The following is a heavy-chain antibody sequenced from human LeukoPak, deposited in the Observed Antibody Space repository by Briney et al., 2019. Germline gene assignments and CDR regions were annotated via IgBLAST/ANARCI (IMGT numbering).Heavy chain of an antibody. CDR2: IYYSGST. CDR1: GGSISSGGYY. J-gene: IGHJ5*02. V-gene: IGHV4-31*03. D-gene: IGHD3-9*01. CDR3: ARGRRILTGYMVSPMINWFDP. Sequence: SETLSLTCTVSGGSISSGGYYWSWIRQHPGKGLEWIGYIYYSGSTYYNPSLKSRVTISVDTSKNQFSLKLSSVTAADTAVYYCARGRRILTGYMVSPMINWFDPWGQGTLVTVSS.